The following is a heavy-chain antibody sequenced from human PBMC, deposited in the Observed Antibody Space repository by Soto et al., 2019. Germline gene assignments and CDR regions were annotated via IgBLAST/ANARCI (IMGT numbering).Heavy chain of an antibody. Sequence: QVQLVQSGAEVKKPGASVKVSCKASGYTFTGYYMHWVRQAPGQGLEWMGWINPNSGGTNYAQKFQGRVTMTRDTSISTAYMELSRLRSDDTAVYYCARDPPTSSSDPRLFDYWGQGTLVTVSS. CDR2: INPNSGGT. V-gene: IGHV1-2*02. CDR1: GYTFTGYY. J-gene: IGHJ4*02. D-gene: IGHD6-6*01. CDR3: ARDPPTSSSDPRLFDY.